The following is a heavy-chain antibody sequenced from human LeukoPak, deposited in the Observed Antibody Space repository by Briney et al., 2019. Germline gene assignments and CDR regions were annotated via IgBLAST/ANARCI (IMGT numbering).Heavy chain of an antibody. J-gene: IGHJ5*02. CDR3: ARDHCSSTSCPLNWFDP. CDR1: GYTFTSYG. Sequence: ASVKVSCKASGYTFTSYGISWVRQAPGQGLEWMGWISAYNGNTNYAQKLQGRVTMTTHTSTSTAYMELRSLRSDDTAVYYCARDHCSSTSCPLNWFDPWGQGTLVTVSS. D-gene: IGHD2-2*01. CDR2: ISAYNGNT. V-gene: IGHV1-18*01.